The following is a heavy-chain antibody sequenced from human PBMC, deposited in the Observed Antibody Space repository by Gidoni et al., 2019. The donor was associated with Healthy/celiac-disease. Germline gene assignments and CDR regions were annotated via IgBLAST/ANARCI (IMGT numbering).Heavy chain of an antibody. V-gene: IGHV3-66*01. CDR3: ARVGVDTAMVDWYFDL. CDR2: IYSGGST. D-gene: IGHD5-18*01. J-gene: IGHJ2*01. CDR1: AFTVSSNY. Sequence: EVQLVESGGGLVQPGGSLRLSCAASAFTVSSNYMSWVRQAPGKGLEWVSVIYSGGSTYYADSVKGRFTISRDNSKNTLYLQMNSLRAEDTAVYYCARVGVDTAMVDWYFDLWGRGTLVTVSS.